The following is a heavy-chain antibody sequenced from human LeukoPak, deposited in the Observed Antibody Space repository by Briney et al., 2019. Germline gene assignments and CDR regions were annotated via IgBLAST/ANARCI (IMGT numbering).Heavy chain of an antibody. D-gene: IGHD3-9*01. J-gene: IGHJ5*02. CDR3: AGARYFDWLSRSGDWFDP. V-gene: IGHV4-34*01. CDR2: INHSGST. Sequence: PSETLSLTCAVYDGSFSGYYWSWIRQPPGKGLEWIGEINHSGSTNYNPSLKSRVTISVDTSKNQFSLKLSSVTAADTAVYYCAGARYFDWLSRSGDWFDPWGQGTLVTVSS. CDR1: DGSFSGYY.